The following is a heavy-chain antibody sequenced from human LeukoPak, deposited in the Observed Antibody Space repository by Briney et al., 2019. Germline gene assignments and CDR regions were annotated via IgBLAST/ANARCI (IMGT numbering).Heavy chain of an antibody. CDR3: ANEGVSVGAQRGYYMDV. CDR2: IYPGVGT. V-gene: IGHV3-53*01. Sequence: AGGSLRLSCAASGFTVTSAYMNWVRQAPGKGLEWISVIYPGVGTYYADSVKGRFTISRDNSKNTLYLQLNSLRAEDTAVYYCANEGVSVGAQRGYYMDVWGNGTTVTVS. D-gene: IGHD1-26*01. J-gene: IGHJ6*03. CDR1: GFTVTSAY.